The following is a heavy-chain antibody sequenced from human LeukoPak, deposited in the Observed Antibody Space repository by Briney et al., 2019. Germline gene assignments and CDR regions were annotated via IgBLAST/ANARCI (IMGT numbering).Heavy chain of an antibody. CDR2: IYYSGST. Sequence: SETLSLTCTVSGGSISSYYWSWIRQHPGKGLEWIGYIYYSGSTNYNPSLKSRVTISVDASKNQFSLKLSSVTAADTAVYYCARGTAVAGTDYWGQGTLVTVSS. J-gene: IGHJ4*02. CDR3: ARGTAVAGTDY. CDR1: GGSISSYY. D-gene: IGHD6-19*01. V-gene: IGHV4-59*01.